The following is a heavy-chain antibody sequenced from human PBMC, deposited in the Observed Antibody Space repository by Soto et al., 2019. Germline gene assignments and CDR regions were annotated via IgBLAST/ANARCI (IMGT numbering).Heavy chain of an antibody. V-gene: IGHV3-30*18. CDR1: GFIFSSYG. D-gene: IGHD3-9*01. Sequence: QVQLVESGGGVVQPGRSLRLSCAASGFIFSSYGMYWVRQAPGKGLEWVAVISYDGSNKYYADSVKGRFTISRDNSKNTLYPQMNSLRAEDTSVYYCAKTIHGNAFDIWGQGTMVTVSS. CDR3: AKTIHGNAFDI. CDR2: ISYDGSNK. J-gene: IGHJ3*02.